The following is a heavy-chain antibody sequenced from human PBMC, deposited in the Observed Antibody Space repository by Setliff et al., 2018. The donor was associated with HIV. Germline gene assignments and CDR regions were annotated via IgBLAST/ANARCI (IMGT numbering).Heavy chain of an antibody. V-gene: IGHV4-39*07. CDR3: AARGSYHFDY. Sequence: KASETLSLTCTVSGDSITSGHFYWGWIRQAPGKGLEWIGNILDGRVTFFNPSLRGRVTISIDTSKNQFSLKLSSMTAADTAVYYCAARGSYHFDYWGQGILVTVSS. CDR2: ILDGRVT. J-gene: IGHJ4*02. CDR1: GDSITSGHFY. D-gene: IGHD1-26*01.